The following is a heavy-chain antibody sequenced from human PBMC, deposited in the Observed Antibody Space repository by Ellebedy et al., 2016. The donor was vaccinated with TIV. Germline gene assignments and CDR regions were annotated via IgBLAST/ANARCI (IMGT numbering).Heavy chain of an antibody. V-gene: IGHV3-48*01. Sequence: PGGSLRLSCAASGFTFSSYSMNWVRQAPGKGLEWVSYISSSSSTIYYADSVKGRFTISRDNAKNSLYLQMNSLRAEDTAVYYCASTARQRVVVTTPLWYWGQGTLVTVSS. CDR2: ISSSSSTI. CDR3: ASTARQRVVVTTPLWY. J-gene: IGHJ4*02. CDR1: GFTFSSYS. D-gene: IGHD3-22*01.